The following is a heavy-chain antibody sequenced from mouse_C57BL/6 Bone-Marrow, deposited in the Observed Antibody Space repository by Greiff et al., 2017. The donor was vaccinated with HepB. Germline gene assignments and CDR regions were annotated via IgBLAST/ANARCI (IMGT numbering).Heavy chain of an antibody. CDR1: GYTFTEYT. Sequence: VKLVESGAELVKPGASVKLSCKASGYTFTEYTIHWVKQRSGQGLEWIGWFYPGSGSIKYNEKFKDKATLTADKSSSTVYMERSRLTSEDSAVYFCARHGDGYFAMDYWGQGTSVTVSS. CDR3: ARHGDGYFAMDY. D-gene: IGHD2-3*01. CDR2: FYPGSGSI. V-gene: IGHV1-62-2*01. J-gene: IGHJ4*01.